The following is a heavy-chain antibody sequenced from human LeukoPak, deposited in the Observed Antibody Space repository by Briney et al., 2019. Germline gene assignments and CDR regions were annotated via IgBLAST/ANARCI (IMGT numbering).Heavy chain of an antibody. CDR2: IRTKVYGETT. V-gene: IGHV3-49*03. D-gene: IGHD3-9*01. J-gene: IGHJ4*02. CDR3: TTDLKVDYDILTGYYLNDY. CDR1: GFTFADYA. Sequence: GGSLRLSCTTSGFTFADYAMNWFRQAPGKGLEWIGFIRTKVYGETTEYAVSVKGRFTISRDDSRSIAYLQMNSLKTEDTAVYYCTTDLKVDYDILTGYYLNDYWGQGTLVTVSS.